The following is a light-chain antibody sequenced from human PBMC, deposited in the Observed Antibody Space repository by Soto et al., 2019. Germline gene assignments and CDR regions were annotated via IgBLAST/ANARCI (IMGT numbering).Light chain of an antibody. CDR3: SSYAGSNNWV. V-gene: IGLV2-8*01. Sequence: QSALAQPSSVSGSPGQSITISCTGTSTDVGGYNYVSWYQHHPGKGPKLMIYEVSKRPSGVPDRFSGSKSGNTASLTVSGLQAEDEADYYCSSYAGSNNWVFGGGTKLTVL. CDR2: EVS. CDR1: STDVGGYNY. J-gene: IGLJ3*02.